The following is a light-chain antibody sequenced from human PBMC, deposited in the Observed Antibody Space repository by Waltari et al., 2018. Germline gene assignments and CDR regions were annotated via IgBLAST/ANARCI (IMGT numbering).Light chain of an antibody. J-gene: IGKJ4*01. Sequence: EIVLTQSPGTLSSSPGERATLSCRASQSVTSTYLAGYQQKPGQAPRLLIYGASSRATGIPARFSGSGSGTDFTLTISRLEPEDFAVYYCQQYGSSPALTFGGGTKVEIK. CDR3: QQYGSSPALT. CDR1: QSVTSTY. V-gene: IGKV3-20*01. CDR2: GAS.